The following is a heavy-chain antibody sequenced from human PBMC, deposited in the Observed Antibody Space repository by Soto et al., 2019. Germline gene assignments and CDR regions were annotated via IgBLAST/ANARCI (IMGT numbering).Heavy chain of an antibody. Sequence: QVHLQESGPGLVRPSQTLSLTCTVSGGSISSGTHFWSWICPTPGKGLEFIGHVYFSGSAYDKAFHEGRFTISIDTSKNPFSLTLDSVTAADTAIYFCARVPIVGVTGHGGFEVWGPGTVVIVSS. D-gene: IGHD1-26*01. CDR2: VYFSGSA. V-gene: IGHV4-30-4*08. CDR3: ARVPIVGVTGHGGFEV. J-gene: IGHJ3*01. CDR1: GGSISSGTHF.